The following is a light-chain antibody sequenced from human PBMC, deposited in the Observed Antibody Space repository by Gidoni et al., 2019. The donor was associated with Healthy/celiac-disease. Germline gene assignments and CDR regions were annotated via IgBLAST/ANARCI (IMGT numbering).Light chain of an antibody. J-gene: IGLJ3*02. CDR1: SGHSSYI. Sequence: QPVLTQSSSASASLGSSVKLTCTLSSGHSSYIIALHQQQPGKAPRYLMKLEGSGSYNKGSGVPDRFSGSSSGADRYLTISNLQFEDEADYYCETWDSRVFGGGTKLTVL. V-gene: IGLV4-60*02. CDR3: ETWDSRV. CDR2: LEGSGSY.